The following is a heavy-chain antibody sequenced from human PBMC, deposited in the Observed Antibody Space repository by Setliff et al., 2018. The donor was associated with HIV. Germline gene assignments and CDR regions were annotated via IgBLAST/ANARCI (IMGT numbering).Heavy chain of an antibody. Sequence: SETLSLTCTVSGVSISNYYWSWIRQPPGKGLEWIGYMYYSGNTNYNPSLKSRVTISVDTSKSQFSLKLNSVTAADTAVYYCSNWNTTVDADSWGQGTLVTVSS. CDR2: MYYSGNT. J-gene: IGHJ4*02. CDR1: GVSISNYY. V-gene: IGHV4-59*12. CDR3: SNWNTTVDADS. D-gene: IGHD1-1*01.